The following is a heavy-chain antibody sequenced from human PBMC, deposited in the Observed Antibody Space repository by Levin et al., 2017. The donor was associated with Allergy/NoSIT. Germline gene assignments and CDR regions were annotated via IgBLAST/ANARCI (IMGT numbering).Heavy chain of an antibody. J-gene: IGHJ4*02. CDR2: INPSGGST. CDR3: ARGIAAAAPTGPDY. CDR1: GYTFIKNY. D-gene: IGHD6-13*01. Sequence: GESLKISCKASGYTFIKNYMHWVRQAPGQGLEWMGIINPSGGSTSYAQKFQGRVTMTRDTSTSTVYMELSSLRSEDAAMYYCARGIAAAAPTGPDYWGQGTLVTVSS. V-gene: IGHV1-46*01.